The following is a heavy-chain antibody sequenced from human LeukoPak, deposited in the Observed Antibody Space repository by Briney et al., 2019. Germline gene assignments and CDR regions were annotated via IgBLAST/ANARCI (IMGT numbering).Heavy chain of an antibody. D-gene: IGHD4-17*01. CDR1: GFTFSSYA. V-gene: IGHV3-23*01. J-gene: IGHJ3*01. CDR3: GRDPNGDYIGAFES. Sequence: GGSLRLSCAASGFTFSSYAMTWVRQAPGKGLEWVSSIRGSGGGTYYADSVRGRFTMSRDNSKNTLYLQMNDLRADDTAVYYCGRDPNGDYIGAFESWGQGTLVTVSS. CDR2: IRGSGGGT.